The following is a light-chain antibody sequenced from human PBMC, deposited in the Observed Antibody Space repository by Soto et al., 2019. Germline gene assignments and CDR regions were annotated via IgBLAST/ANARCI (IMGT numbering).Light chain of an antibody. V-gene: IGKV3-15*01. CDR1: QSVSSN. CDR3: QQYNNWPTYT. Sequence: EIVMTQSPATLSVSPGERATLSCRASQSVSSNLAWYQQKPGQAPRLLIYGASTRATGIPARFSGSGSGTEFTLTISSLQSEDFAGYYSQQYNNWPTYTFGQGTKLEIK. J-gene: IGKJ2*01. CDR2: GAS.